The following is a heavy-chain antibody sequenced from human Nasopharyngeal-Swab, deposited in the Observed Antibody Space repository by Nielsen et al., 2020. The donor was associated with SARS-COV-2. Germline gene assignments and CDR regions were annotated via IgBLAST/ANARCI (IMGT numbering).Heavy chain of an antibody. D-gene: IGHD5-24*01. J-gene: IGHJ5*02. Sequence: GGSLRLSCAASGFTFSSYDMTWVRQAPGKGLEWVSTISGSGGSTNYEDSVKGRFTISRDNSENTLYQQMNSLRAEDTAVYFCAREGRDGAVSSWGQGTLVTVSS. V-gene: IGHV3-23*01. CDR2: ISGSGGST. CDR1: GFTFSSYD. CDR3: AREGRDGAVSS.